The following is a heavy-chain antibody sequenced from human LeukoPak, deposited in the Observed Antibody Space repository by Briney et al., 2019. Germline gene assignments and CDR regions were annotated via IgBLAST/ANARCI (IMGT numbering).Heavy chain of an antibody. Sequence: TSQTLSLTCTVSGVSISSGSYDWGWIRQPGGKGLEWIGRIYTSASTNYTPSLTSRVSISVDTSKTQFSLKLSSVTAADTAMYYCAREVVVIGSAFDYWGQGTLVTVSS. CDR1: GVSISSGSYD. CDR2: IYTSAST. V-gene: IGHV4-61*02. J-gene: IGHJ4*02. CDR3: AREVVVIGSAFDY. D-gene: IGHD3-22*01.